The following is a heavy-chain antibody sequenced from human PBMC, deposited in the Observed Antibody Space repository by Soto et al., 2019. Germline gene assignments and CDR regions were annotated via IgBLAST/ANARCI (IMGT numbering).Heavy chain of an antibody. J-gene: IGHJ4*02. CDR3: GRAHVRYTYCFDY. CDR2: IYHSGST. V-gene: IGHV4-30-2*01. D-gene: IGHD5-18*01. Sequence: TLSLTCAVSGGSISSGGYSWSWIRQPPGKGLEWIGYIYHSGSTYYNPSLKSRVTISVDRSKNQFSLKLSSVTAADTAVYYCGRAHVRYTYCFDYWGQGNVVTVSS. CDR1: GGSISSGGYS.